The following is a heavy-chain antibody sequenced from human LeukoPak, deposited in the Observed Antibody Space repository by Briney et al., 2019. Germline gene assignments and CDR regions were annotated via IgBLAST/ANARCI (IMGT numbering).Heavy chain of an antibody. J-gene: IGHJ5*02. CDR3: AKGSGINHYHWIDP. Sequence: GGSLRLSCSASGFTFSSFGMHWVRQAPGKGLEWVAFISYDGANKYYADSVRGRFTVSRDNSKNTLYLQMDSLRAEDTALYYCAKGSGINHYHWIDPWGQGTLVTVSS. CDR1: GFTFSSFG. D-gene: IGHD1-14*01. CDR2: ISYDGANK. V-gene: IGHV3-30*18.